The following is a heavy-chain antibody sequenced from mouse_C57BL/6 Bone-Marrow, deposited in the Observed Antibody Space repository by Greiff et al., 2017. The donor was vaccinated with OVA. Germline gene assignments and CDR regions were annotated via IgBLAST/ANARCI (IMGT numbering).Heavy chain of an antibody. CDR2: IYPGNSDT. CDR1: GYTFTSYN. Sequence: VQLQQSGAELVRPGASVKMSCKASGYTFTSYNMHWVKQTPRQGLEWIGAIYPGNSDTSYNQKFKGKAKLTAVTSASTAYMELSSLTNEDSAVYYCTHYGSSFDYWGQGTTLTVSS. J-gene: IGHJ2*01. D-gene: IGHD1-1*01. CDR3: THYGSSFDY. V-gene: IGHV1-5*01.